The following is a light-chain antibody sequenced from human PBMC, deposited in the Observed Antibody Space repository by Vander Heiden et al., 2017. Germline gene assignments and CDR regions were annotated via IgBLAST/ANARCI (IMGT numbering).Light chain of an antibody. CDR1: QRVSSSY. V-gene: IGKV3-20*01. J-gene: IGKJ5*01. CDR2: GAS. CDR3: QQYGSAQVT. Sequence: EIVLTQSPGTLSLSPGERATLSCRASQRVSSSYLAWDQQKPGQAPRLLIYGASSGSGTDFTLTISRLEPEDFAVYYCQQYGSAQVTFGQGTRLEIK.